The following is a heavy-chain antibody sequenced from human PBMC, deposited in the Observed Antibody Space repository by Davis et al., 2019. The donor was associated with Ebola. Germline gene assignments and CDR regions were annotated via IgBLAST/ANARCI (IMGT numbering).Heavy chain of an antibody. Sequence: PSETLSLTCTVSGGSISSYYWSWIRQPPGKGLEWIGYIYYSGSTNYNPSLKSRVTMSVDTSKNQFSLKLSSVTAADTAVYYCARGSSRTYYDFWSGYYAKPSPHAFDIWGQGTMVTVSS. D-gene: IGHD3-3*01. CDR2: IYYSGST. J-gene: IGHJ3*02. V-gene: IGHV4-59*12. CDR1: GGSISSYY. CDR3: ARGSSRTYYDFWSGYYAKPSPHAFDI.